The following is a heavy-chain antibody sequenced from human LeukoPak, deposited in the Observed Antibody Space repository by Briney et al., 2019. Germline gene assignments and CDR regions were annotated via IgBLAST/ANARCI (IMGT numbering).Heavy chain of an antibody. CDR2: IIPIFGTA. Sequence: VASVKVSCKASGGTFSSYAISWVRQAPGQGLEWMGGIIPIFGTANYAQKFQGRVTITADESTSTAYMELSSLRSEDTAVYYCARVPSGAYYFDYWGQGTLVTVSS. D-gene: IGHD3-10*01. CDR3: ARVPSGAYYFDY. V-gene: IGHV1-69*01. CDR1: GGTFSSYA. J-gene: IGHJ4*02.